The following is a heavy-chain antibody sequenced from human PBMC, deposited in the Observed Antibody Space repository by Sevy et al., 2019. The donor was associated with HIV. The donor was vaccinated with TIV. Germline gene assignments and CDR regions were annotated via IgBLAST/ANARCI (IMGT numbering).Heavy chain of an antibody. CDR3: AKDAPDTMIVVVSQFGASDAFDI. J-gene: IGHJ3*02. V-gene: IGHV3-23*01. Sequence: GGFLRLSCAASGFTFSSYAMSWVRQAPGKGLEWVSAISGSGGSTYYADSVKGRFTISRDNSKNTLYLQMNSLRAEDTAVYYCAKDAPDTMIVVVSQFGASDAFDIWGQGTMVTVSS. D-gene: IGHD3-22*01. CDR2: ISGSGGST. CDR1: GFTFSSYA.